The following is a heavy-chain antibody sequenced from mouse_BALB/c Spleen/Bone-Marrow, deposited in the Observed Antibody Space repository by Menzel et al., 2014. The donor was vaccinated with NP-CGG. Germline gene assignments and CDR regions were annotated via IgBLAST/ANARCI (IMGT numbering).Heavy chain of an antibody. Sequence: QVQLKQSGAELVKPGASVKLSCKASGYTFTSYYMYWVKQRPGQGLEWIGEINPSNGGTNFNEKFKSKATLTVDKSSSTAYMQFSSLTSEDSAVYYCTRSGTSWLRRSWYFDVWGAGTTVTVSS. J-gene: IGHJ1*01. D-gene: IGHD2-2*01. CDR3: TRSGTSWLRRSWYFDV. V-gene: IGHV1S81*02. CDR1: GYTFTSYY. CDR2: INPSNGGT.